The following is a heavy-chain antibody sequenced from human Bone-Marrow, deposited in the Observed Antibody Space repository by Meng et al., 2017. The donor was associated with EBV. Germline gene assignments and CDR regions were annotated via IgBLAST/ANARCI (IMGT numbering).Heavy chain of an antibody. D-gene: IGHD5-24*01. CDR2: IWHGGNT. CDR3: ARRNAYNVPSFDY. CDR1: GASISGSNW. V-gene: IGHV4-4*02. Sequence: QGQLQESGPGLVKPSGTLSLTCAVSGASISGSNWWSWVRQPPGKGLEWIGEIWHGGNTNYNPSLKSRVTISVDKSGNQFSLNLNSVTAADTAVYYCARRNAYNVPSFDYWGQGTLVTVSS. J-gene: IGHJ4*02.